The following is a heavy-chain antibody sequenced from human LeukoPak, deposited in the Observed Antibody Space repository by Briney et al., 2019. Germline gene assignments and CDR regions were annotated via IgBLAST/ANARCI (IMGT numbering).Heavy chain of an antibody. J-gene: IGHJ3*02. D-gene: IGHD3-16*01. CDR3: ARVLDLSKRGLDAFDI. Sequence: SETLSLTCTVSGGSISSYIWSWIRQTPGGGLEWIAYVYYSGSTNYKPSLKSRVTISVDTSKKQFSLKLSSATAADTAVYYCARVLDLSKRGLDAFDIWGQGTMVTVSS. V-gene: IGHV4-59*01. CDR1: GGSISSYI. CDR2: VYYSGST.